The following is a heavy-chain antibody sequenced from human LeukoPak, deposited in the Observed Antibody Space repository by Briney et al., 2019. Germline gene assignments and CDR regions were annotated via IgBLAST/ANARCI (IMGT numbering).Heavy chain of an antibody. J-gene: IGHJ4*02. CDR2: IYYSGST. CDR1: GGSISSYY. CDR3: ARSGVTMVRGVIRGFDY. D-gene: IGHD3-10*01. V-gene: IGHV4-59*08. Sequence: SETLSLTCTVSGGSISSYYWSWIRQPPGKGLEWIGYIYYSGSTNYNPSLKSRVTISVDTSKNQFSLKLSSVTAADTAVYYCARSGVTMVRGVIRGFDYWGQGTLVTVSS.